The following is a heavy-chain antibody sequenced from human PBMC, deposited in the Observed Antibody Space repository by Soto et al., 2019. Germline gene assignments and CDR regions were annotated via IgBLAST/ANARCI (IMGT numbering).Heavy chain of an antibody. CDR3: ARDAPHDFWSGSLYYYGMDV. D-gene: IGHD3-3*01. Sequence: GGSLRLSCAASGFTFSSYAMHWVRQAPGKGLGWVAVISYDGSNKYYADSVKGRFTISRDNSKNTLYLQMNSLRAEDTAVYYCARDAPHDFWSGSLYYYGMDVWGQGTTVTVSS. CDR2: ISYDGSNK. J-gene: IGHJ6*02. CDR1: GFTFSSYA. V-gene: IGHV3-30-3*01.